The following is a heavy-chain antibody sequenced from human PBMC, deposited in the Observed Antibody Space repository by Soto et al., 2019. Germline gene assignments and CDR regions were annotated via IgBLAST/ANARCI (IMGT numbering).Heavy chain of an antibody. CDR1: GFTFNSYA. J-gene: IGHJ6*03. CDR2: ISGSGGST. V-gene: IGHV3-23*01. D-gene: IGHD1-7*01. Sequence: GGSLRLSCAASGFTFNSYAMTWVRQAPGKGLEWVSAISGSGGSTYYADSGKGRLTMYRDNSKDTMYLQMNSLRAEDTAVYYCANGTTVGSRPYYYYIDVWGKGTTVTVSS. CDR3: ANGTTVGSRPYYYYIDV.